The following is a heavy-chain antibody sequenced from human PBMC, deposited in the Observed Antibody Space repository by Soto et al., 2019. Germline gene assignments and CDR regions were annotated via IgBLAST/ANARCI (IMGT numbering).Heavy chain of an antibody. V-gene: IGHV3-30-3*01. Sequence: GGSLRLSCAASGFTFSSYAMHWVRQAPGKGLEWVAVISYDGSNKYYADSVKGRFTISRDNSKNTLYLQMNSLRAEDTAVYYCARVPYGGNDYWYFDLWGRGTLVTVSS. CDR1: GFTFSSYA. CDR2: ISYDGSNK. D-gene: IGHD4-17*01. CDR3: ARVPYGGNDYWYFDL. J-gene: IGHJ2*01.